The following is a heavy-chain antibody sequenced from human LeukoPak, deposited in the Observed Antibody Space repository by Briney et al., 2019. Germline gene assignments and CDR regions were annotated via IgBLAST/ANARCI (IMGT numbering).Heavy chain of an antibody. CDR3: ARGQSTTGTSFDY. V-gene: IGHV1-69*02. CDR1: GGTCSSYT. Sequence: ASVKVSCKASGGTCSSYTISWVRQAPGQGLEWMGRIIPILGIANYAQKFQGRVTITADKSTSTAYMELSSLRSEDTAVYYCARGQSTTGTSFDYWGQGTLVTVSS. J-gene: IGHJ4*02. CDR2: IIPILGIA. D-gene: IGHD1-1*01.